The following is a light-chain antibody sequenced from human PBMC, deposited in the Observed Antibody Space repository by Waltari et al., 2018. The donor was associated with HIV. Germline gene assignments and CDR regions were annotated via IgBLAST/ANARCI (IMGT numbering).Light chain of an antibody. V-gene: IGKV1D-12*01. Sequence: DIQMPQSPSSVSASVGDRVTITCRASQTINTNLAWYQHKPGIAPKLLIYAASSLQSGVPSRFSGSGSGTDFTLTINTLQPEDFATYYCQQANSFPLTFGGGTRVDIK. CDR3: QQANSFPLT. CDR2: AAS. J-gene: IGKJ4*01. CDR1: QTINTN.